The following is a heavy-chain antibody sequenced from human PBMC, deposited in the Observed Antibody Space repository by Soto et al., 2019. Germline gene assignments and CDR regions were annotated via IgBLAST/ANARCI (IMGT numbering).Heavy chain of an antibody. Sequence: PSQTLSLTCAISGDSVSSKSAAWNWIRQSPSRGLEWLGRTYYRSKWYNDYAVSVKSRITINPDTSKNQFSLQLNSVTPEDTAVYYCAREPQNYDFWSGYPYYYYGMDVWGQGTTVTVSS. CDR2: TYYRSKWYN. J-gene: IGHJ6*02. V-gene: IGHV6-1*01. CDR1: GDSVSSKSAA. D-gene: IGHD3-3*01. CDR3: AREPQNYDFWSGYPYYYYGMDV.